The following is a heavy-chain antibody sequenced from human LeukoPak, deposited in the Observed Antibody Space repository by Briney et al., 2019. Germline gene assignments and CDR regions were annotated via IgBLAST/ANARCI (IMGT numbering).Heavy chain of an antibody. CDR1: GGSISGSSYY. CDR3: ARALNVFWSGYYAIKGIHNWFDP. J-gene: IGHJ5*02. Sequence: PSETLSLTCTVSGGSISGSSYYWGWIRQPPGKGLEWIGSIYYSGSTYYNPSLKSRVTISVDTSKNQFSLKLSSVTAADTAVYYCARALNVFWSGYYAIKGIHNWFDPWGQGTLVTVSS. D-gene: IGHD3-3*01. V-gene: IGHV4-39*07. CDR2: IYYSGST.